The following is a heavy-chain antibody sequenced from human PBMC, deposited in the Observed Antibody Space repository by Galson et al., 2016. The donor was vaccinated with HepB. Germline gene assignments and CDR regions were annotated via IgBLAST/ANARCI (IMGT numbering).Heavy chain of an antibody. Sequence: SLRLSCAASGFIFSSYWMNWVRQAPGKGLEWVANIKPDGREKYYVDSVKGRFTISRDNAKNSLFLQMNSLRAEDTAVYYCAKVSSAALWGRGSLVTVAA. CDR2: IKPDGREK. J-gene: IGHJ2*01. D-gene: IGHD6-25*01. V-gene: IGHV3-7*01. CDR3: AKVSSAAL. CDR1: GFIFSSYW.